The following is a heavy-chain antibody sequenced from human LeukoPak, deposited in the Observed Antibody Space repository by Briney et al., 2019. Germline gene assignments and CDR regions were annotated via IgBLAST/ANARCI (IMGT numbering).Heavy chain of an antibody. V-gene: IGHV3-66*01. Sequence: GGSLRLSCAASGFTVSSNYMSWVRQAPGKGLEWVSLIDSAGSTYYADAVKGRFIISRDNYKNTVYLQTNSLRAEDTAVYYCARGVRPGIAAAYFWGQGTLVTVSS. CDR2: IDSAGST. CDR3: ARGVRPGIAAAYF. J-gene: IGHJ4*02. CDR1: GFTVSSNY. D-gene: IGHD6-13*01.